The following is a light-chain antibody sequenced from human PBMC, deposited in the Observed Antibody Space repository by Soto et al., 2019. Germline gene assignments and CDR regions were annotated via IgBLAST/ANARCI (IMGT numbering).Light chain of an antibody. Sequence: DIQMTQSPASLSASVGDRVTITCRASQGISNYLAWYQQKPGKVPKLLIYAASTLQSGVPSRFSGSGSGTDFTLTITSLQPEDVATYYCQKYSSVITLAKGHDWRLN. V-gene: IGKV1-27*01. CDR3: QKYSSVIT. CDR1: QGISNY. J-gene: IGKJ5*01. CDR2: AAS.